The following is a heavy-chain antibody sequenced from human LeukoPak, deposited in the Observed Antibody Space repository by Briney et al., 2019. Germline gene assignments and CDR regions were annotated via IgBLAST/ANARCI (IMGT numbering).Heavy chain of an antibody. CDR2: IYPGDSDI. CDR1: GYSFATHW. D-gene: IGHD2-15*01. CDR3: ARLWKISGSGEFDY. V-gene: IGHV5-51*01. Sequence: RGESLKISCRGSGYSFATHWIGWVRQLPGKGLEWMGIIYPGDSDIRYSPSFQGQVTISADKSISTAYLQWSSLKASDTAMYYCARLWKISGSGEFDYWGQGTLVTVSS. J-gene: IGHJ4*02.